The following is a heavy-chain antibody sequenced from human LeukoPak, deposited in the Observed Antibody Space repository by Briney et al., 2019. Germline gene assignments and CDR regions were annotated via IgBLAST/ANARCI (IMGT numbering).Heavy chain of an antibody. CDR2: ISAYNGNT. Sequence: ASVKVSCKASGYTLTSYGINWMRQAPGQGLEWMGWISAYNGNTNYAQKLQGRVTMTTDTSTSTAYMELRSLRSDDTAVYYCATAARRGYYYDSSGYYHRAPGAEYFQHWGQGTLVTVSS. J-gene: IGHJ1*01. V-gene: IGHV1-18*01. CDR1: GYTLTSYG. D-gene: IGHD3-22*01. CDR3: ATAARRGYYYDSSGYYHRAPGAEYFQH.